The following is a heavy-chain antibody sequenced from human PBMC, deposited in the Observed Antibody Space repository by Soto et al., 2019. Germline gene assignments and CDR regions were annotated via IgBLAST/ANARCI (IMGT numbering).Heavy chain of an antibody. J-gene: IGHJ6*02. CDR3: ARDYYDFWSGCYGTYYYGMDV. V-gene: IGHV3-30-3*01. CDR2: ISYDGSNK. CDR1: GFTFSSYA. D-gene: IGHD3-3*01. Sequence: GGSLRLSCAASGFTFSSYAMHWVRQAPGKGLEWVAVISYDGSNKYYADSVKGRFTISRDNSKNTLYLQMNSLRAEDTAVYYCARDYYDFWSGCYGTYYYGMDVWGQGTTVTVSS.